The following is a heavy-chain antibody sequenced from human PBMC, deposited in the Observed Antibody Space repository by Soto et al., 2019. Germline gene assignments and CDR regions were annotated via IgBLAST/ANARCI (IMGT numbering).Heavy chain of an antibody. V-gene: IGHV3-23*01. CDR3: AKDRGVVVTAYYYGMDV. Sequence: GGSLRLSCAASGFTFSSYAMSWVRQAPGKGLEWVSAISGSGGSTYYADSVKGRFTISRDNSKNTLYLQMNSLRAEDTAVYYCAKDRGVVVTAYYYGMDVWGQGTTVTVSS. J-gene: IGHJ6*02. CDR1: GFTFSSYA. CDR2: ISGSGGST. D-gene: IGHD2-21*02.